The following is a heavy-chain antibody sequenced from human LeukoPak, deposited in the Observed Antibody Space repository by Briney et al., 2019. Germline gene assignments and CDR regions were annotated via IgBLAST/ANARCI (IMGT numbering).Heavy chain of an antibody. Sequence: SQTLSLTCATSGDSVSSNSATWNWIRQSPSRGLEWPGRTYYRSKWYKYYAVSVKGRITINPDISKNQFSPQLNSVTPEDTAVYYCARGPSYFQHWGQGTLVTVSS. V-gene: IGHV6-1*01. J-gene: IGHJ1*01. CDR2: TYYRSKWYK. CDR3: ARGPSYFQH. CDR1: GDSVSSNSAT.